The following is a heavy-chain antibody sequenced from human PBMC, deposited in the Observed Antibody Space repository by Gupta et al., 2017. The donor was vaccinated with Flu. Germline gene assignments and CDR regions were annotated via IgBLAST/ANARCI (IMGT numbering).Heavy chain of an antibody. J-gene: IGHJ2*01. Sequence: VRLVASGGGLVPRGVSLRHVWQTAGLPFSSYDMHWVRQPTGKGLEWLSGIAINGETYYTDSVKGRFTLSRENAKNSLYLQMNSLRDEDTAVYYCARERGGGGTWYFDLWGRGTPVTVSS. CDR1: GLPFSSYD. V-gene: IGHV3-13*04. CDR2: IAINGET. D-gene: IGHD3-16*01. CDR3: ARERGGGGTWYFDL.